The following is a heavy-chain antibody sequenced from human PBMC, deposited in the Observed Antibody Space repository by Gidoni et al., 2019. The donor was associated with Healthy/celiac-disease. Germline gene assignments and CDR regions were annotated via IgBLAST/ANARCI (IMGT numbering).Heavy chain of an antibody. D-gene: IGHD6-13*01. CDR2: ISSSGSTI. V-gene: IGHV3-21*01. Sequence: EVQLVESGGGLVKPGGSLRLSCGASGFTFSSYSMNWVRQAPGKGLEWVSSISSSGSTIYYADSVKGRFTISRDNAKNSLYLQMNSLRAEDTAVYYCARDSGAAFDYWGQGTLVTVPQ. CDR3: ARDSGAAFDY. CDR1: GFTFSSYS. J-gene: IGHJ4*02.